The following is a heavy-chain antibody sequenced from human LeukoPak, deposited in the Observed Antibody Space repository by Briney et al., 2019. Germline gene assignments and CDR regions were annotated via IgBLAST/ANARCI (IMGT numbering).Heavy chain of an antibody. J-gene: IGHJ4*02. Sequence: PGGSLRLSCAASGFTISSYAMSWVRQAPGKGLEWVSAISGSGGSTYYADSVKGRFTISRDNSKNTLYLQMNSLRAEDTAVYYCAKSSQRQQLAGDYFDYWGQGTLVTVSS. D-gene: IGHD6-13*01. V-gene: IGHV3-23*01. CDR3: AKSSQRQQLAGDYFDY. CDR1: GFTISSYA. CDR2: ISGSGGST.